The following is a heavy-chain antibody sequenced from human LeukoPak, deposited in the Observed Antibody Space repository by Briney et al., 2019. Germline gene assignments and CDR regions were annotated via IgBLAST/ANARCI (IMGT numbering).Heavy chain of an antibody. Sequence: PGGALRLSCVAFECTFSTYSMNWVGQAPGKGREGVSSISRRRRCIYYADSVKARFTISRDNAKSSLYLQMNSLRAEDTALYYCAREFRGGGDPFDYWGQGTRVTVSS. J-gene: IGHJ4*02. V-gene: IGHV3-21*01. CDR3: AREFRGGGDPFDY. CDR2: ISRRRRCI. D-gene: IGHD2-21*01. CDR1: ECTFSTYS.